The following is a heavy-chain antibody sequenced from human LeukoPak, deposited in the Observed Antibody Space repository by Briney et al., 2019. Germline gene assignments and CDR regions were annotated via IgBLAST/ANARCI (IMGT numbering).Heavy chain of an antibody. CDR3: ARWGGTRQYYFDY. J-gene: IGHJ4*02. CDR1: GFIFSDYG. V-gene: IGHV3-33*01. CDR2: TRFDGSIK. Sequence: PGGSLRLSCAVSGFIFSDYGFHWVRQAPGKGLEWVAVTRFDGSIKQYADSVKGRFTISRDDSKNTLYLQMNFLKSEDTAVYYCARWGGTRQYYFDYWGQGDLVTVSS. D-gene: IGHD1-1*01.